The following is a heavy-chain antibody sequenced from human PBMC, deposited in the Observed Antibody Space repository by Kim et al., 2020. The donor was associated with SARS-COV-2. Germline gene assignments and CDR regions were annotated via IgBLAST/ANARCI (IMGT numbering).Heavy chain of an antibody. D-gene: IGHD6-13*01. CDR2: ISWNSGSI. CDR1: GFTFDDYA. Sequence: GGSLRLSCAASGFTFDDYAMHWVRQAPGKGLEWVSGISWNSGSIGYADSVKGRFTISRDNAKNSLYLQMNSLRAEDTALYYCAKDIGSSSDYYFDYWGQGTLVTVSS. CDR3: AKDIGSSSDYYFDY. V-gene: IGHV3-9*01. J-gene: IGHJ4*02.